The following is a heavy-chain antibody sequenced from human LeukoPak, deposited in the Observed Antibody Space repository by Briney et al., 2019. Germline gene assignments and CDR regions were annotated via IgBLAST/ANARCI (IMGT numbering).Heavy chain of an antibody. J-gene: IGHJ5*02. Sequence: GESLKISCKGSGYSFTSYWIGWVRQMPGKSLEWMGIIYPGDSDTRYSPSFQGQVTISADKSISTAYLQWSSLKASDTAMYYCARGPYYDSSGYPERWFDPWGQGTLVTVSS. V-gene: IGHV5-51*01. CDR1: GYSFTSYW. CDR2: IYPGDSDT. CDR3: ARGPYYDSSGYPERWFDP. D-gene: IGHD3-22*01.